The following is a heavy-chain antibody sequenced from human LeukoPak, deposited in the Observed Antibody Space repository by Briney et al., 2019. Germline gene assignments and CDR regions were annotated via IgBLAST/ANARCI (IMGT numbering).Heavy chain of an antibody. Sequence: GGSLRLSCAASGFTFTNYAMSWVRQAPGKGLESVSVISGTGAFTYYADSVKGRFTISRDNSKNTLYLQMNSLRAEDTTVYYCAKGHSDYGTGFDLWGRGTLVTVSS. CDR2: ISGTGAFT. V-gene: IGHV3-23*01. J-gene: IGHJ4*02. CDR1: GFTFTNYA. D-gene: IGHD4-17*01. CDR3: AKGHSDYGTGFDL.